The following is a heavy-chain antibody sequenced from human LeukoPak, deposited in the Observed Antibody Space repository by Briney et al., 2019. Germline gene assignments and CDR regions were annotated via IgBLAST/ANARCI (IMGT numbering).Heavy chain of an antibody. CDR2: ISGSGGST. CDR3: AKDSPYAYYGSGSYWDY. V-gene: IGHV3-23*01. J-gene: IGHJ4*02. Sequence: PGGSLRLSCAASGFTFSSYAMSWVRQAPGKGLEWVSAISGSGGSTYYADSAKGRFTISRDNSKNTLYLQMNSLRAEDTAVYYCAKDSPYAYYGSGSYWDYWGQGTLVTVSS. CDR1: GFTFSSYA. D-gene: IGHD3-10*01.